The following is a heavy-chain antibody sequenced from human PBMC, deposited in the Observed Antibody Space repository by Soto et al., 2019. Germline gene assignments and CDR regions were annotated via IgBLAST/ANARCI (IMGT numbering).Heavy chain of an antibody. Sequence: VASVKVSCKASGYTFTGYYMHWVRQAPGQGLEWMGWINPNSGGTNYAQKFQGRVTMTRDTSISTAYMELSRLRSDDTAVYYCARVLMEYSSSSGWFDPWGQGTLVTVSS. CDR1: GYTFTGYY. CDR2: INPNSGGT. D-gene: IGHD6-6*01. V-gene: IGHV1-2*02. CDR3: ARVLMEYSSSSGWFDP. J-gene: IGHJ5*02.